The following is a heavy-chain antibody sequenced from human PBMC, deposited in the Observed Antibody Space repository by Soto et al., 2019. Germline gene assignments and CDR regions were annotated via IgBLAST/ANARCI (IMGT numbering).Heavy chain of an antibody. V-gene: IGHV3-53*01. CDR1: GFTISGKKY. D-gene: IGHD1-1*01. J-gene: IGHJ3*01. CDR3: ATWHEREHAYDV. CDR2: LYDIDGS. Sequence: DVLLVESGGGLIQPGESLRLSCGAFGFTISGKKYVAWVRQAPGKGLEWVSALYDIDGSFYADSVQGRFTTSSDSSKTTVYLQMNDLRPDDTAVYYCATWHEREHAYDVWGLGTTVTVSS.